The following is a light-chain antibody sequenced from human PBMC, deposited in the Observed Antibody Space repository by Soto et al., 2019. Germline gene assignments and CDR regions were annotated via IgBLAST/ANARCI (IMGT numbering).Light chain of an antibody. CDR1: QSVSTY. CDR2: DAS. J-gene: IGKJ5*01. V-gene: IGKV3-11*01. Sequence: SPATLSLSPGERATLSCGASQSVSTYLAWYQQKPGQAPRLLIYDASNRATGIPARFSGSGSGTDFTLTINSLEPEDSAVYYCQQRSNWPSITFGQGTRLEIK. CDR3: QQRSNWPSIT.